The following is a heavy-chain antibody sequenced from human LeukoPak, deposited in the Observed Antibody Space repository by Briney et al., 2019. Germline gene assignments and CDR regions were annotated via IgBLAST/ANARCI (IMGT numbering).Heavy chain of an antibody. Sequence: GGSPRLSRAASGFTFDDYAMHWVRQAPGKGLEWVSLISGNGGSTFYAASVKGRFTISRDNSKNSLYLQMNSLRTEDTALYYCAKDPATRDGHGAWFDPWGQGTLVTVSS. J-gene: IGHJ5*02. CDR3: AKDPATRDGHGAWFDP. CDR2: ISGNGGST. V-gene: IGHV3-43*02. D-gene: IGHD5-24*01. CDR1: GFTFDDYA.